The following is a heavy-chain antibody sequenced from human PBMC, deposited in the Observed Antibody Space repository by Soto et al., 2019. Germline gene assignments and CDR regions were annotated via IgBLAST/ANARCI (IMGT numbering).Heavy chain of an antibody. D-gene: IGHD6-19*01. CDR1: GFPFSSYA. CDR3: AKEIWAVAGPWGFDY. Sequence: PGGSLSLSCAASGFPFSSYAMSWVRQAPGKGLEWVSAISGSGGSTYYADSVKGRFTISRDNSKNTLYLQMNSLRAEDTAVYYCAKEIWAVAGPWGFDYWGQGTLVTVSS. CDR2: ISGSGGST. J-gene: IGHJ4*02. V-gene: IGHV3-23*01.